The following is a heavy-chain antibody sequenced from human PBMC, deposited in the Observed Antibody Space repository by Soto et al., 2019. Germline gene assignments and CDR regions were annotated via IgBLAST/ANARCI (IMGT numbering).Heavy chain of an antibody. CDR2: IIPIFGTA. Sequence: VQLVQSGAEVKKPGSSVKVSCKASGGTFSSYAISWVRQAPGQGLEWMGGIIPIFGTANYAQKFQGRVTITADKSTSTAYMELSSLRSEDTAVYYCARRQDYYDSSGYRLGWFDPWGQGTLVTVSS. CDR3: ARRQDYYDSSGYRLGWFDP. CDR1: GGTFSSYA. J-gene: IGHJ5*02. V-gene: IGHV1-69*06. D-gene: IGHD3-22*01.